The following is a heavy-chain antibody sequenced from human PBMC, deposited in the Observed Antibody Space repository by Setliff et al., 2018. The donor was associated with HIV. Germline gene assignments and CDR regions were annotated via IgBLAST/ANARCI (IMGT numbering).Heavy chain of an antibody. V-gene: IGHV3-7*01. J-gene: IGHJ4*02. CDR3: WSGYTSGR. CDR1: GFTFTNYW. Sequence: GSLRLSCAASGFTFTNYWMAWIRQAPGRELEWAAIISNDGGREYYVDSVKGRFTISRDNAKSSLYLQMDSLRVEDTSVYYCWSGYTSGRWGQGTLVTVSS. CDR2: ISNDGGRE. D-gene: IGHD6-19*01.